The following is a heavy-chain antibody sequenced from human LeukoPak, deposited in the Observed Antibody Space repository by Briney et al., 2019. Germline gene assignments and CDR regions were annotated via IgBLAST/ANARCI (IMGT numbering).Heavy chain of an antibody. V-gene: IGHV1-2*02. D-gene: IGHD2-21*02. Sequence: ASVKVSCKSSGYTFTGYYMHWVRQAPGQGLEWMGWINPNSGGTNYAQKFQGRVTMTRDTSISTAYMELSRLSYDATAVYYCARAKRGGDCYTNWGQGTLVTVSS. CDR2: INPNSGGT. CDR1: GYTFTGYY. CDR3: ARAKRGGDCYTN. J-gene: IGHJ4*02.